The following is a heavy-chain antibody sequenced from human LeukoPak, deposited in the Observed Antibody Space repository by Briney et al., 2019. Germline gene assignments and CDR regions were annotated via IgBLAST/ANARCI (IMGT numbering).Heavy chain of an antibody. CDR1: GFTVTNYA. J-gene: IGHJ4*02. Sequence: GGSLRLSCAASGFTVTNYAMYWVRQAPEKGLEWVSAISGRDDSTYYADSVKGRFTISRDTSKNTLFLQMNSLRAEDTAVYYCAKWGDYDILTGYYDADYWGQGTLVTVSS. D-gene: IGHD3-9*01. CDR3: AKWGDYDILTGYYDADY. V-gene: IGHV3-23*01. CDR2: ISGRDDST.